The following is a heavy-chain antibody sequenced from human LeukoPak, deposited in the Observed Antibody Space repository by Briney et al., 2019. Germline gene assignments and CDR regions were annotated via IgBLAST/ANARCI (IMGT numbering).Heavy chain of an antibody. CDR1: GFTFSSYN. J-gene: IGHJ6*02. V-gene: IGHV3-48*04. D-gene: IGHD4-11*01. CDR2: ISSSGSTI. Sequence: GGSLRLSCAASGFTFSSYNMNWVRQAPGKGLEWVSYISSSGSTIYYADSVKGRFTISRDNAKNSLYLQMNSLRAEDTAVYYCARGTLQTYYYGMDVWGQGTTVTVSS. CDR3: ARGTLQTYYYGMDV.